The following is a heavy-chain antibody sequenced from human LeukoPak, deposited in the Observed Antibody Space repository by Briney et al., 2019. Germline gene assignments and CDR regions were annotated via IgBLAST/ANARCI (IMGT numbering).Heavy chain of an antibody. CDR3: ARVMAGFYYDSSGGFDY. D-gene: IGHD3-22*01. J-gene: IGHJ4*02. Sequence: GGPLRLSCAASGFTFSSYWMSWVRQAPGKGLEWVANIKQDGSEKYYVDSVKGRFTISRDNAKNSLYLQMNSLRAEDTAVYYCARVMAGFYYDSSGGFDYWGQGTLVTVSS. CDR2: IKQDGSEK. CDR1: GFTFSSYW. V-gene: IGHV3-7*01.